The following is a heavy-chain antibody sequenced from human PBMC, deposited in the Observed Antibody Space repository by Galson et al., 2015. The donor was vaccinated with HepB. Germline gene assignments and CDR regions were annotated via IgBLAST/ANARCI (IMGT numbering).Heavy chain of an antibody. J-gene: IGHJ4*02. D-gene: IGHD1-26*01. CDR2: IYSGGST. CDR3: AREGVGATSFDY. Sequence: SLRLSCAASGFTVSSNYMSWVRQAPGKGLEWVSVIYSGGSTYYADSVKGRFTISRDNSKNTLYLQMNSLRAEDTAVYYCAREGVGATSFDYWGQGTLVTVSS. CDR1: GFTVSSNY. V-gene: IGHV3-53*01.